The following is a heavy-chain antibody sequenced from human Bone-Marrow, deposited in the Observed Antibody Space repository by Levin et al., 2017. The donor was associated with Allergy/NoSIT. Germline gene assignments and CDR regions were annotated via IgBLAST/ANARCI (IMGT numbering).Heavy chain of an antibody. CDR1: GFIFDNYA. CDR2: INWNSGDI. J-gene: IGHJ4*02. CDR3: AKDGNVVATTYFFDY. Sequence: SCSASGFIFDNYAMHWVRQGPGKGLEWVSSINWNSGDINYADSVKGRFTISRDNAKNSVYLQMNNLRPEDTAFYYCAKDGNVVATTYFFDYWGQGTLVTVSS. V-gene: IGHV3-9*01. D-gene: IGHD5-12*01.